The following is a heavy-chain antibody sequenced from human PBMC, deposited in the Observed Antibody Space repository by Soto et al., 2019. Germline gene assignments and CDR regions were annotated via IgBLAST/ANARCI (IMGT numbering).Heavy chain of an antibody. CDR1: GGSFSNFV. Sequence: QVQLVQSGAEVKKPGSSVKVCCKASGGSFSNFVISWVRQAPGQGLEWMGGIIPNFGTTNYAQKFQGKVTITADETTRTAYLELSGLTSKDTSVYSCARDVGGEATIRYWGQGTLVTVSS. CDR3: ARDVGGEATIRY. J-gene: IGHJ4*02. CDR2: IIPNFGTT. D-gene: IGHD5-12*01. V-gene: IGHV1-69*01.